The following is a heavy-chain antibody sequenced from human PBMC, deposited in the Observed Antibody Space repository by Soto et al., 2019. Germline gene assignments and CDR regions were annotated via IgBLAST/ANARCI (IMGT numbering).Heavy chain of an antibody. CDR2: ISSSSSYI. V-gene: IGHV3-21*01. Sequence: GGSLRLSCAASGFTFSSYSMNWVRQAPGKGLEWVSSISSSSSYIYYADSVKGRFTISRDNAKNSLYLQMNSLRAEDTAVYYCARRRRGDSSGYLDYWGQGTLVTVSS. J-gene: IGHJ4*02. CDR1: GFTFSSYS. CDR3: ARRRRGDSSGYLDY. D-gene: IGHD3-22*01.